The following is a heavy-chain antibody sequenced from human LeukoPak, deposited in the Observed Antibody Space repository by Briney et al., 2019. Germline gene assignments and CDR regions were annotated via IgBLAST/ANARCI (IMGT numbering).Heavy chain of an antibody. V-gene: IGHV3-64*02. CDR2: INYKGGTT. J-gene: IGHJ4*02. CDR1: GFTLSSFS. D-gene: IGHD1-14*01. Sequence: TGGSLRLSCAASGFTLSSFSMHWVRQSPGGGLEYVSAINYKGGTTYYTDSVKGRFTISRDNSKNTLYLQMASLRDEDMAVYYCARVGPETAFDYWGQGTLVTVSS. CDR3: ARVGPETAFDY.